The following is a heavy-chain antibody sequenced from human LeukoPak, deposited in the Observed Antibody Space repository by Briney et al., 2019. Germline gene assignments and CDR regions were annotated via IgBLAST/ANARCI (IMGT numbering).Heavy chain of an antibody. D-gene: IGHD3-16*02. CDR3: AKDNDYVWGSYRSPLDY. CDR2: ISYDGSNK. V-gene: IGHV3-30*18. Sequence: GESLRLSCAASGFTFSSYGMHWVRQAPGKGLEWVAVISYDGSNKYYADSVKGRFTISRDNSKNTLYLQMNSLRAEDTAVYYCAKDNDYVWGSYRSPLDYWGQGTLVTVSS. J-gene: IGHJ4*02. CDR1: GFTFSSYG.